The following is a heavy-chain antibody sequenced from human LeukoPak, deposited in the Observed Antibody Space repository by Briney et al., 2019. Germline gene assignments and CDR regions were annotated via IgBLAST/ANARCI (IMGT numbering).Heavy chain of an antibody. Sequence: GRSLRLSCAASGFTFSSYVMHWVRQAPGKGLEWVAIISYDGSNEYYADSVKGRFTISRDNAKNFLYLQMNSLRAEDTAVYYCARTYYDILTGYNPYFDYWGQGILVTVSS. J-gene: IGHJ4*02. D-gene: IGHD3-9*01. V-gene: IGHV3-30*04. CDR3: ARTYYDILTGYNPYFDY. CDR1: GFTFSSYV. CDR2: ISYDGSNE.